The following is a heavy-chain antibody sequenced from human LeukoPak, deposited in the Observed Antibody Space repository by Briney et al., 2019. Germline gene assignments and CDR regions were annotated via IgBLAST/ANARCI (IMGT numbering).Heavy chain of an antibody. CDR3: ARDQGGFCSGGSCHPYNWFDP. CDR2: ISYDGSIK. CDR1: GFTFSSYA. D-gene: IGHD2-15*01. Sequence: GGSLRLSCAASGFTFSSYAMHWVRQAPGKGLGWVAVISYDGSIKYYADSVNGRLTISRDSSKTTLYLQMNSLRAEDTAVYYCARDQGGFCSGGSCHPYNWFDPWGQGTLVTVSS. V-gene: IGHV3-30-3*01. J-gene: IGHJ5*02.